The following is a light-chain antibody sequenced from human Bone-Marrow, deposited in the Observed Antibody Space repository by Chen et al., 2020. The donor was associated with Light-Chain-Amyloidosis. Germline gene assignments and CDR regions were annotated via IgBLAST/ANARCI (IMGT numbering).Light chain of an antibody. CDR3: NSYTSSSTVI. CDR2: DVS. J-gene: IGLJ2*01. CDR1: SSDVGGYNY. V-gene: IGLV2-14*03. Sequence: SALTQPASVSGSPGQSITISCTGTSSDVGGYNYVSWYQQHPGKAPKLMIYDVSNRPSGVSKRFSGSKSGNTASLTISGLQAEDEADYYCNSYTSSSTVIFGGGTKLTVL.